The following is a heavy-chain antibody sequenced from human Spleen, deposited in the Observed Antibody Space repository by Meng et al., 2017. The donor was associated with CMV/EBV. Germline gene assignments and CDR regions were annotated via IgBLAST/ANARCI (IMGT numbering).Heavy chain of an antibody. D-gene: IGHD3-10*01. CDR2: INHSGST. J-gene: IGHJ4*02. CDR1: GGSFSGYY. CDR3: ARVSHYGSARNHYYFDY. V-gene: IGHV4-34*01. Sequence: QTLSLTCAVYGGSFSGYYWSWIRQPPGKGLEWIGEINHSGSTNYNPSLKSRVTISVDTSKNQFSLKLSSVTAADTAVYYCARVSHYGSARNHYYFDYWGQGTLVTVSS.